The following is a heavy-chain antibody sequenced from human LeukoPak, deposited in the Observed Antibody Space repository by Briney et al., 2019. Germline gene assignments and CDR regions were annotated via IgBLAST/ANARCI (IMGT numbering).Heavy chain of an antibody. CDR1: GFTFRSYW. Sequence: GGSLRLSCAASGFTFRSYWMNWVRQAPGKGLEWVANIKQDGSEKYYVDSVEGRFTISRDNARNSLYLQMNSLRAEDTAVYYCARVGGFCSSTTCYGNLGMDVWGHGTTVTVSS. CDR2: IKQDGSEK. CDR3: ARVGGFCSSTTCYGNLGMDV. D-gene: IGHD2-2*01. V-gene: IGHV3-7*01. J-gene: IGHJ6*02.